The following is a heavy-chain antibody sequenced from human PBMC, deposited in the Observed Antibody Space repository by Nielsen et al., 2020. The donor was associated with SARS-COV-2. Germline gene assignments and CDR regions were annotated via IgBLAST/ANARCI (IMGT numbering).Heavy chain of an antibody. V-gene: IGHV1-69*04. J-gene: IGHJ3*02. CDR3: ARDYYDSSGYISPYAFDI. D-gene: IGHD3-22*01. Sequence: SVKVSCKASGGTFSSYAISWVRQAPGQGLEWMGRIIPILGIANYAQKFQGRVTITADKSTSTAYMELSSPRSEDTAVYYCARDYYDSSGYISPYAFDIWGQGTMVTVSS. CDR1: GGTFSSYA. CDR2: IIPILGIA.